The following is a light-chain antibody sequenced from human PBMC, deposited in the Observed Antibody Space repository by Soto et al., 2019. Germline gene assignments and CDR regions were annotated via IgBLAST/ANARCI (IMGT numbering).Light chain of an antibody. CDR2: TAS. Sequence: EIQMTQSPSSLSTSVGDRVTITCRASQSISTFLNWYQQKPGKAPKLLISTASSLQSGVPSTFSGSGSGTDFTLTIRRLQPEDSATYYCQLSYSSPRTFGHGTKGEIK. CDR3: QLSYSSPRT. CDR1: QSISTF. J-gene: IGKJ1*01. V-gene: IGKV1-39*01.